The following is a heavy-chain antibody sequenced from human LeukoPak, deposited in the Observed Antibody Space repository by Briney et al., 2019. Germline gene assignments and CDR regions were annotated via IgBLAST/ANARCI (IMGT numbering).Heavy chain of an antibody. CDR1: GGSISSYY. V-gene: IGHV4-59*01. J-gene: IGHJ6*02. Sequence: PSETLSLTCTVSGGSISSYYWSWIRQPPGKGLEWIGYIYYSGSTNYNPSLKSRVTISVDTTKNQFSLKLSSVTAADTAVYYCARDLGYSYGALYCYYYGMDVWGQGTTVSVPS. CDR2: IYYSGST. CDR3: ARDLGYSYGALYCYYYGMDV. D-gene: IGHD5-18*01.